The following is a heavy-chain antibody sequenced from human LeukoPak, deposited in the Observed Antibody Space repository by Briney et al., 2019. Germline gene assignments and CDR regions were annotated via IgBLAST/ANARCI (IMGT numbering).Heavy chain of an antibody. V-gene: IGHV1-2*02. CDR3: ARANYIVVVPADDY. D-gene: IGHD2-2*01. J-gene: IGHJ4*02. CDR2: INPNSGGT. CDR1: GYTLTGYY. Sequence: ASVKVSREPSGYTLTGYYMHGVRQAPGQGREWMGWINPNSGGTNYAQKFQGRVTMTRDTSISTAYMELSRLRSDDTAVYYCARANYIVVVPADDYWGQGNLVTVSS.